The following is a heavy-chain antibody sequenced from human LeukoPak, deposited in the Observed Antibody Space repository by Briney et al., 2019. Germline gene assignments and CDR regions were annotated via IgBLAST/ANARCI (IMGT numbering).Heavy chain of an antibody. CDR2: ISYDGSNK. V-gene: IGHV3-30*18. J-gene: IGHJ5*02. CDR1: GFTFSSYG. Sequence: GGSLRLSCVASGFTFSSYGMHWVRQAPGKGLEWVAVISYDGSNKYYADSVKGRFTISRDNSKNTLYLQMNSLRAEDTAVYYCAKDMGIAAAGTDLGVDPWGQGTLVTVSS. CDR3: AKDMGIAAAGTDLGVDP. D-gene: IGHD6-13*01.